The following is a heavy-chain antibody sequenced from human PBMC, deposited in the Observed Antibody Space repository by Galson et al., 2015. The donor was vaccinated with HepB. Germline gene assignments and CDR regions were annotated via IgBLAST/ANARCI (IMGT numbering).Heavy chain of an antibody. CDR2: IRSKANNYAT. CDR3: TGIRDFHMDV. J-gene: IGHJ6*03. Sequence: SLRLSCAASGLSFSVSTIHWGRQASGQGLEWVGRIRSKANNYATAYAASVKGRFTISRDDSKNTAYLQMNSLKTEDTAVYYCTGIRDFHMDVWGKGTTVTVSS. CDR1: GLSFSVST. D-gene: IGHD3-3*01. V-gene: IGHV3-73*01.